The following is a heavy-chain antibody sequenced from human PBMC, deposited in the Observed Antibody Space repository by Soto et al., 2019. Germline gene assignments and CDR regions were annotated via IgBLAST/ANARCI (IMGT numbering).Heavy chain of an antibody. Sequence: ASVKVSCKASGYTFTSYDINWVRQATGQGLEWMGWMNPNSGNTGYAQKLQGRVTMTTDTSISTAYMELRSLRSDDTAAYYCARNKVVATIIDYWGQGTLVTVSS. D-gene: IGHD5-12*01. CDR1: GYTFTSYD. V-gene: IGHV1-8*01. CDR3: ARNKVVATIIDY. J-gene: IGHJ4*02. CDR2: MNPNSGNT.